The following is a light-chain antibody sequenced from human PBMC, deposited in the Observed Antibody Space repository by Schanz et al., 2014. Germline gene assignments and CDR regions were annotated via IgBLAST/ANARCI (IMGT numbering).Light chain of an antibody. J-gene: IGLJ3*02. V-gene: IGLV2-11*01. CDR3: SSYTSSSTLAV. Sequence: QSALTQPRSVSGSPGQSVTISCTGSSSDVGGWNYVSWYQQHPGKAPHLIIYDVSERPSGVPDRFSGSKSGNTASLTISGLQAEDEADYYCSSYTSSSTLAVFGGGTKVTVL. CDR2: DVS. CDR1: SSDVGGWNY.